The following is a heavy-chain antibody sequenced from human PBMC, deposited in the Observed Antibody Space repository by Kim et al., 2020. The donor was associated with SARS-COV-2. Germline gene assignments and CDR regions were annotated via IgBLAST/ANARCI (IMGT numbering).Heavy chain of an antibody. Sequence: EKRRFTISRDNSKNTLYLQMNSLRAEDTAVYYCAKIMVYAMGYYYYGMDVWGQGTTVTVSS. J-gene: IGHJ6*02. V-gene: IGHV3-23*01. D-gene: IGHD2-8*01. CDR3: AKIMVYAMGYYYYGMDV.